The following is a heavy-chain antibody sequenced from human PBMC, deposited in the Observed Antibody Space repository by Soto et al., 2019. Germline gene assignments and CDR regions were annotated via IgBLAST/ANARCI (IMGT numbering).Heavy chain of an antibody. V-gene: IGHV3-23*01. Sequence: GGSLRLSCAASGFTFSSYAMNWVRQAPGKGLEWVSVISGSGGSSYYAASVKGRFTISRDNSKNTLYRQMNGLRAEDTALYYCAKVTKRAAAGRYEYYKYGMDVWGQGTTVTVSS. CDR1: GFTFSSYA. CDR3: AKVTKRAAAGRYEYYKYGMDV. CDR2: ISGSGGSS. J-gene: IGHJ6*02. D-gene: IGHD6-13*01.